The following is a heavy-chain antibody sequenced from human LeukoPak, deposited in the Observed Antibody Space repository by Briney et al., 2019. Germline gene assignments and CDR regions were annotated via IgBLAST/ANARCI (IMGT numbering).Heavy chain of an antibody. D-gene: IGHD4-17*01. CDR1: GYTFTGYY. V-gene: IGHV1-2*02. Sequence: ASVKVSCKASGYTFTGYYTHWLRQAPGQGLEWMGWINLNSGGTSYAQNFQGRVSMTRDSSISTAYMELSRLRSDDTAVYYCARARVTTFPFAFHIWGQGTMVTVSS. CDR2: INLNSGGT. J-gene: IGHJ3*02. CDR3: ARARVTTFPFAFHI.